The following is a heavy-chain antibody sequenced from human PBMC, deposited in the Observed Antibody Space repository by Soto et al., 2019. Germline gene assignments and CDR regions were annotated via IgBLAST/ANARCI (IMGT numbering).Heavy chain of an antibody. CDR2: IDWDDDK. J-gene: IGHJ6*01. CDR3: DRFSYDYVWGSRPYSYGMNA. V-gene: IGHV2-70*01. Sequence: SGPTLVNPTQTLTLTCTFSGFSLSTSGMCVSWIRQPPGKALEWLALIDWDDDKYYSTSLKTRLTSSEDTSKNQVVLTMINMDPVTTATYYFDRFSYDYVWGSRPYSYGMNAWGQGTR. D-gene: IGHD3-16*01. CDR1: GFSLSTSGMC.